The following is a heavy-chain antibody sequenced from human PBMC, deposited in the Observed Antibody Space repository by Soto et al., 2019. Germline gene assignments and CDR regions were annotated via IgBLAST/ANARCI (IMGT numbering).Heavy chain of an antibody. J-gene: IGHJ6*02. D-gene: IGHD2-15*01. CDR3: ASSGYCSGGSCSYPQYYYYGMDV. V-gene: IGHV1-69*12. Sequence: QVQLVQSGAEVKKPGSSVKVSCKASGGTFSSYAVSWVRQAPGQGLEWMGGIIPIFGTADYAQKFQGRVTITAVESTSTAYMELSSLRSEDTAVYYCASSGYCSGGSCSYPQYYYYGMDVWGQGTTVTVSS. CDR2: IIPIFGTA. CDR1: GGTFSSYA.